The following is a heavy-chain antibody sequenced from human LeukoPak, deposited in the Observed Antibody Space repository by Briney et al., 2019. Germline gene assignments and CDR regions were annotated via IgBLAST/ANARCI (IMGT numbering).Heavy chain of an antibody. D-gene: IGHD1-26*01. J-gene: IGHJ4*02. CDR1: GYTFSTYG. Sequence: ASVKVSCKASGYTFSTYGFGWVRQAPGQGLEWMGGIIPIFGTANYAQKFQGRVTITADESTSTAYMELSSLRSEDTAVYYCAREAVGGATYDYWGQGTLVTVSS. CDR3: AREAVGGATYDY. CDR2: IIPIFGTA. V-gene: IGHV1-69*13.